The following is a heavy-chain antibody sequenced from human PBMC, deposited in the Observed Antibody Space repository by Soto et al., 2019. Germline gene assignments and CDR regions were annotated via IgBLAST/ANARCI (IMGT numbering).Heavy chain of an antibody. CDR2: ISYDGSNK. D-gene: IGHD1-26*01. V-gene: IGHV3-30-3*01. CDR3: ARDLALGGYDY. J-gene: IGHJ4*02. CDR1: GFTFSRYT. Sequence: GGSLRLSCAASGFTFSRYTMHWVRQAPGKGLEWVALISYDGSNKYYADSVKGRFTISRDNSKNTVYLQMTSLRPDDTAVYYCARDLALGGYDYWGQGTLVTVSS.